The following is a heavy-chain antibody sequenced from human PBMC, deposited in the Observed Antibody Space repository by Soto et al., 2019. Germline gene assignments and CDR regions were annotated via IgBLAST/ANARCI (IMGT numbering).Heavy chain of an antibody. CDR3: ARDLTYCGGDCYPYGMDV. Sequence: VFMILWRAAAWVTISSNYSRWLSHAPGKGLEWVSVIYSGGSTYYADSVKGRFTISRDNSKNTLYLQMNSLRAEDTAVYYCARDLTYCGGDCYPYGMDVWGQGTTVTSP. CDR2: IYSGGST. CDR1: WVTISSNY. D-gene: IGHD2-21*01. V-gene: IGHV3-66*01. J-gene: IGHJ6*02.